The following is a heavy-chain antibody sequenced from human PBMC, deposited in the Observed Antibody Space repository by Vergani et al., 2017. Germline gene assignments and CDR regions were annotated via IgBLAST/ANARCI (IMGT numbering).Heavy chain of an antibody. D-gene: IGHD5-12*01. V-gene: IGHV3-23*04. CDR3: AKANPRNSGYDYLYYYHAMDV. CDR2: ISGSGGST. Sequence: VHLVESGGDLVQPGGSLRLSCAASGFTFNHYAMNWVRQAPGKGLEWVSGISGSGGSTYYAGSVKGRFTISRDSSKNTLYLQMNSLSAGDTAVYYCAKANPRNSGYDYLYYYHAMDVWGQGTTVTVSS. J-gene: IGHJ6*02. CDR1: GFTFNHYA.